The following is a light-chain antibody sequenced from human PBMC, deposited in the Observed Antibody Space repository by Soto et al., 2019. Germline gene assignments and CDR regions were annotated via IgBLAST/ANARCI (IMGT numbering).Light chain of an antibody. V-gene: IGLV1-40*01. CDR2: GDN. J-gene: IGLJ1*01. Sequence: QSALTHPPSVAAAPGQRVAISFCGSSPNIGSEYDVHWYHQLPGTPPSRLIYGDNNRPSGVPDRFSGSKSGTSASLAITGLQPEEEADYFCQSYDSSLTTFVFVTGTKVT. CDR3: QSYDSSLTTFV. CDR1: SPNIGSEYD.